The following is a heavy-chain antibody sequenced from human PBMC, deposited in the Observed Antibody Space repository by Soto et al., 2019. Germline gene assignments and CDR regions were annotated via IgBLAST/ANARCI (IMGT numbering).Heavy chain of an antibody. J-gene: IGHJ4*02. CDR1: GFTFSSYS. D-gene: IGHD5-18*01. Sequence: EVQLVESGGGLAKPGGSLRLSCAASGFTFSSYSMNWVRQAPGKGLEWVSSISSSSSYIYYADSVKGRFTISRDNAKNSLYLQMNSLRAEDTAVYYCARSGYSYGYFPFGYWGQGTLVTVSS. CDR2: ISSSSSYI. V-gene: IGHV3-21*01. CDR3: ARSGYSYGYFPFGY.